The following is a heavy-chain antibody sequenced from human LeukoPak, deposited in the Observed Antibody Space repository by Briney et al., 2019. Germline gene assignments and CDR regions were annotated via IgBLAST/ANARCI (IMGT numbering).Heavy chain of an antibody. J-gene: IGHJ6*02. Sequence: KTGTSLRLSCAASGFTFRSYTMHWVRQAPGKGLEWVSSINSDRSDIHYRDSVKGRFTISRDNAENSLYLQMDSLRAEDTAVYYCARGEGDIELMIYDRGMDVWGQGTTVTVSS. V-gene: IGHV3-21*01. CDR3: ARGEGDIELMIYDRGMDV. CDR2: INSDRSDI. CDR1: GFTFRSYT. D-gene: IGHD2-8*01.